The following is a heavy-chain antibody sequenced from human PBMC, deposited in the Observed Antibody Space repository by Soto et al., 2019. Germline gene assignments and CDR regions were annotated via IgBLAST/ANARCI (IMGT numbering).Heavy chain of an antibody. CDR2: IYYSGST. V-gene: IGHV4-39*01. CDR3: ARRDIYGGLRIDY. CDR1: GGSISSSSYY. D-gene: IGHD5-18*01. J-gene: IGHJ4*02. Sequence: QLQLQESGPGLVKPSETLSLTCTVSGGSISSSSYYWGWIRQPPGKGLEWIGSIYYSGSTYYNPSLKSRVTISVDTSKNQFSLKLSSVTAADTAVYYCARRDIYGGLRIDYWGQGTLVTVSS.